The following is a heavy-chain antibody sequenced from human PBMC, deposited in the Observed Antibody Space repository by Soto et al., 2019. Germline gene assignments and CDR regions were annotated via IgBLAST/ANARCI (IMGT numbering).Heavy chain of an antibody. CDR2: IKQDGSEK. CDR3: ARVRDDFWSGKRGGMDV. CDR1: GFTFSSYW. D-gene: IGHD3-3*01. Sequence: GGSLRLSXAASGFTFSSYWMSWVRQAPGKGLEWVANIKQDGSEKYYVDSVKGRFTISRDNAKNSLYLQMNSLRAEDTAVYYCARVRDDFWSGKRGGMDVWGQGTTVTVSS. V-gene: IGHV3-7*03. J-gene: IGHJ6*02.